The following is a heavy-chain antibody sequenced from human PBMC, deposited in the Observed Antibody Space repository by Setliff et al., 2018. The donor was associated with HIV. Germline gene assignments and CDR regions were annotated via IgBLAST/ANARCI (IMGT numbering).Heavy chain of an antibody. V-gene: IGHV3-21*01. Sequence: GGSLRLSCEASGFTFSTYSMNCVRQAPGKGLEWVSSISSSSRSKYYADSVKGRFTISRDNAKNSLYLQMNSLTAEDTAVYYCARDVSWRVRTYIDYWGQGALVTVSS. J-gene: IGHJ4*02. CDR2: ISSSSRSK. D-gene: IGHD3-3*01. CDR1: GFTFSTYS. CDR3: ARDVSWRVRTYIDY.